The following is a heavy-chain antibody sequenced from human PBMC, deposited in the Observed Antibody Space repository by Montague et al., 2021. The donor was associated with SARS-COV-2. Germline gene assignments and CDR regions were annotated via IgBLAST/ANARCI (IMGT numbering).Heavy chain of an antibody. Sequence: PALVKPTQTLTLTCTFSGFSLSTVGVGVGWIRQPPGKALEWLALIHWDDDDFYSPSPKSRLTITKDTSKKQVVLIMTNMDPVDTATYYCAHSQTKYSGSYFGAFDIWGQGTMVTVSS. CDR3: AHSQTKYSGSYFGAFDI. D-gene: IGHD1-26*01. J-gene: IGHJ3*02. CDR1: GFSLSTVGVG. V-gene: IGHV2-5*02. CDR2: IHWDDDD.